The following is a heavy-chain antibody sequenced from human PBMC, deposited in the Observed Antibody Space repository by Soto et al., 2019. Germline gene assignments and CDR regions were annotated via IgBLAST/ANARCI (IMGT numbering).Heavy chain of an antibody. CDR2: ISYDGSNK. CDR3: ARDTSKFSDFWSGYRRPYYYGMDV. J-gene: IGHJ6*02. V-gene: IGHV3-30-3*01. Sequence: GGSLRLSCAASGFTFSSYAMHWVRQAPGKGLEWVAVISYDGSNKYYADSVKGRFTISRDNSKNTLYLQMNSLRAEDTAVYYCARDTSKFSDFWSGYRRPYYYGMDVWGQGTTVTVSS. CDR1: GFTFSSYA. D-gene: IGHD3-3*01.